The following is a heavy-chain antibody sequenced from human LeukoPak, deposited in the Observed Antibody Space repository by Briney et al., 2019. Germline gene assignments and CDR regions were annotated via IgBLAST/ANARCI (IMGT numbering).Heavy chain of an antibody. V-gene: IGHV1-18*01. J-gene: IGHJ4*02. D-gene: IGHD6-13*01. Sequence: GASVKVSCKDSGYTFTSYGMSWVRQAPGQGREWMGWMSDYNGNTTYAQNLHARATMTTDTSTSTAYMELRSLKSDDTAVYYCATDAHLRTRIAAASSLPLYWGQGTLVTVSS. CDR1: GYTFTSYG. CDR2: MSDYNGNT. CDR3: ATDAHLRTRIAAASSLPLY.